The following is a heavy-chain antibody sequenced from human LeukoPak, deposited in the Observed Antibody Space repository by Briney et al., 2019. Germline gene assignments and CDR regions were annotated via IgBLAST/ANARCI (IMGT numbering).Heavy chain of an antibody. CDR2: IYYSGST. CDR3: ARDTCSSTSCYFSTLAFDI. Sequence: SETLSLTCTVSGGPISSYYWSWIRQPPGKGLEWIGYIYYSGSTNYNPSLKSRVTISVDTSKNQFSLKLSSVTAADTAVYYCARDTCSSTSCYFSTLAFDIWGQGTMVTVSS. CDR1: GGPISSYY. V-gene: IGHV4-59*01. D-gene: IGHD2-2*01. J-gene: IGHJ3*02.